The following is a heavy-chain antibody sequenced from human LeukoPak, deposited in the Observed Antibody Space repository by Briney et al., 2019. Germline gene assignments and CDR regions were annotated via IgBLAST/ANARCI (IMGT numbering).Heavy chain of an antibody. Sequence: GGSLRLPCAASGFTYSHYGMHWVRQAPGKGLEWVAVIWSDGTEKYYGDAVKGRFTISRDNSVNTLYLQMNSLRGEDTAVYYCAKDAQRGFDYSNSLEYWGQGTLVTVSS. CDR1: GFTYSHYG. D-gene: IGHD4-11*01. V-gene: IGHV3-33*06. CDR2: IWSDGTEK. CDR3: AKDAQRGFDYSNSLEY. J-gene: IGHJ4*02.